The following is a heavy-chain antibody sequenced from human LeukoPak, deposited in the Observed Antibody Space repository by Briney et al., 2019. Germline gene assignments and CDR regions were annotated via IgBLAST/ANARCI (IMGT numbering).Heavy chain of an antibody. CDR2: ISYDGSNK. V-gene: IGHV3-30-3*01. Sequence: PGGSLRLSCAASGFTFSSYAMNWVRQAPGKGPEWVAFISYDGSNKYYADSVKGRFTISRDNSKNTLYLQMNSLRAEDTAVYYCASQGGLLWFGELSGGMDVWGQGTTVTVSS. CDR3: ASQGGLLWFGELSGGMDV. J-gene: IGHJ6*02. D-gene: IGHD3-10*01. CDR1: GFTFSSYA.